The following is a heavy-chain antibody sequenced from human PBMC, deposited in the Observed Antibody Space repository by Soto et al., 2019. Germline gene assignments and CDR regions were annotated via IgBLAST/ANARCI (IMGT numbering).Heavy chain of an antibody. J-gene: IGHJ3*01. CDR3: AKEAASVTIFGVVVD. CDR1: GFTFRSYG. CDR2: ISYDGSDK. V-gene: IGHV3-30*18. D-gene: IGHD3-3*01. Sequence: QVQLVESGGGVVQPGRSLTLSCAASGFTFRSYGMHWVRQAPGKGLEWVAVISYDGSDKYYADSVKGRFTISRDNSKNTVYLQMNSLRADDTAVYYSAKEAASVTIFGVVVDWGQGTMVSVSS.